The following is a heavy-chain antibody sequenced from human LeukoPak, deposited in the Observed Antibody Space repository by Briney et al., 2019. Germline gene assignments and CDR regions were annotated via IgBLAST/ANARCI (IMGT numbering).Heavy chain of an antibody. CDR1: GFTFSSYG. D-gene: IGHD5/OR15-5a*01. V-gene: IGHV3-30*03. CDR2: ISYDGSNK. Sequence: GGSLTLSCAASGFTFSSYGMHWVRQAPAKGLEWVAVISYDGSNKYYADSVKGRFTISRDNAKNSLYLQMNSLRAEDTALYYCARVYELREEDYYYYYMDVWGKGTTVTVSS. J-gene: IGHJ6*03. CDR3: ARVYELREEDYYYYYMDV.